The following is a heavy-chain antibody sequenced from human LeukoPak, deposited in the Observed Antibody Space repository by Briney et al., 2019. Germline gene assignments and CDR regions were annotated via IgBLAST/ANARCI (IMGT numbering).Heavy chain of an antibody. CDR2: ISNDGNDR. D-gene: IGHD2-2*01. Sequence: GGSLRLSCAASGFTFSHYGMHWVRQAPGKGLEWLALISNDGNDRYYADSVKGRFTISRDNSKNTLSLQIDSLRAEDTALYYCATQGFCTSSACYANAFDIWGQGTMVTVSS. CDR3: ATQGFCTSSACYANAFDI. CDR1: GFTFSHYG. J-gene: IGHJ3*02. V-gene: IGHV3-30*03.